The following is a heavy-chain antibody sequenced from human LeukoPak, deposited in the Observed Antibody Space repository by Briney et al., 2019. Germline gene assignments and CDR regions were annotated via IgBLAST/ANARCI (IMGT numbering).Heavy chain of an antibody. CDR1: GFTFSDYY. J-gene: IGHJ3*02. Sequence: GGSLRLSCAASGFTFSDYYMSWIRQAPGKGLEWVSYISSSGSTIYYADSVKGRFTISRDNAKNSLYLQMNSLRAEDTAVYYCARGSTYYDFWSGYHDAFDIWGQGTMVTVSS. CDR3: ARGSTYYDFWSGYHDAFDI. D-gene: IGHD3-3*01. CDR2: ISSSGSTI. V-gene: IGHV3-11*01.